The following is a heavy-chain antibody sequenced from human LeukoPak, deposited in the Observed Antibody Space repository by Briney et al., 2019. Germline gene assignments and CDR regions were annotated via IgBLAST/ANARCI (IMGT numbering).Heavy chain of an antibody. J-gene: IGHJ4*02. CDR3: ARGYCSGGSCYNRY. Sequence: SETLSLTCTVSGGSISSYYWSWIRQPPGKGLEWIGYIYYSGSTNYNPSLKSRVIISVDTSKNQFSLKLSSVTAADTAVYYCARGYCSGGSCYNRYWGQGTLVTVSS. V-gene: IGHV4-59*01. CDR2: IYYSGST. CDR1: GGSISSYY. D-gene: IGHD2-15*01.